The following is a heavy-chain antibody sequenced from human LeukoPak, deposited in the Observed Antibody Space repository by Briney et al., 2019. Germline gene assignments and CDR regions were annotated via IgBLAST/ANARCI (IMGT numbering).Heavy chain of an antibody. CDR1: GGSFSGYY. J-gene: IGHJ4*02. Sequence: PSETLSLTCAVYGGSFSGYYWSWIRQPPGKGLEWIGEINHSGSTNYNPSLKSRVTISVDTSKNQFSLKLSSVTAADTAVYYCARETTPLGLWFREFPHTYYFDYWGQGTLVTVSS. CDR2: INHSGST. D-gene: IGHD3-10*01. CDR3: ARETTPLGLWFREFPHTYYFDY. V-gene: IGHV4-34*01.